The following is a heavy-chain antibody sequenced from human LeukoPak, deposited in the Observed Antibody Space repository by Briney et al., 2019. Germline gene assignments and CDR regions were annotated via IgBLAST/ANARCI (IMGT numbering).Heavy chain of an antibody. CDR2: IYSGGST. J-gene: IGHJ4*02. V-gene: IGHV3-53*04. CDR3: AREGRAVAGSPDY. Sequence: GGSLRLSCAASGFTVSSNYMSWVRQAPGKGLEWVSVIYSGGSTYYADSVKGRFTISRHNSKNTLYLQMNSLRAEDTAVYYCAREGRAVAGSPDYWGQGTLVTVSS. CDR1: GFTVSSNY. D-gene: IGHD6-19*01.